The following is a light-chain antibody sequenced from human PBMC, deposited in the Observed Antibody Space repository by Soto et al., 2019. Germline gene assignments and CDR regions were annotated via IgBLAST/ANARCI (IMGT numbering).Light chain of an antibody. CDR1: QSISSW. J-gene: IGKJ1*01. V-gene: IGKV1-5*03. Sequence: DIQMTQSPSTLSASVGDRVTITCRASQSISSWMAWYQQKPGQAPKLLIYKASTLESGVPSRFSGSGSGTEFTLTISSLQPDDFATYFCQQYSTGYRTFSQGTKVDIK. CDR3: QQYSTGYRT. CDR2: KAS.